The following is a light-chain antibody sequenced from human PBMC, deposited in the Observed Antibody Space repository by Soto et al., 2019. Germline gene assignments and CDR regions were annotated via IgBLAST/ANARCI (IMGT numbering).Light chain of an antibody. CDR2: NTS. CDR3: LIAYSGARI. V-gene: IGLV7-46*01. J-gene: IGLJ2*01. Sequence: QAVVTQEPSLTVSPGGTVTLTCGSSTGSVTRSHFPYWIQQKPGQAPRTMICNTSNQQSWTPARFSGSLLGGKAALTLSGAQPDYEAEYYCLIAYSGARIFGGGTKVTVL. CDR1: TGSVTRSHF.